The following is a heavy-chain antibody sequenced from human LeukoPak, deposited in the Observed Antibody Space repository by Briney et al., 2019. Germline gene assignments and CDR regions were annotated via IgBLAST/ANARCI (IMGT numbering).Heavy chain of an antibody. J-gene: IGHJ4*02. CDR1: GYTFINYW. V-gene: IGHV5-51*01. Sequence: GESLKISCKASGYTFINYWIAWARQMPEKGLELMGLIYPGDSDTRYSPSFQGHVTISADKSINTAYLQWNSLEASDTATYYCARQANHCSGNSCSALYFDSWGQGTLVTVSS. CDR3: ARQANHCSGNSCSALYFDS. D-gene: IGHD2-15*01. CDR2: IYPGDSDT.